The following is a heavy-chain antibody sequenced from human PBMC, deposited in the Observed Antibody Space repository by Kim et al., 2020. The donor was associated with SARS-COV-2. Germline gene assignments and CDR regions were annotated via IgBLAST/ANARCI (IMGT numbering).Heavy chain of an antibody. CDR1: GGSISSYY. CDR3: ARGGYGSGSPDY. CDR2: IYYSGST. D-gene: IGHD3-10*01. V-gene: IGHV4-59*13. J-gene: IGHJ4*02. Sequence: SETLSLTCTVSGGSISSYYWSWIRQPPGKGLEWIGYIYYSGSTHYNPSLKSRVTISVDTSKNQFSLKLSSVTAADTAVYYCARGGYGSGSPDYWGQGTLVTVSS.